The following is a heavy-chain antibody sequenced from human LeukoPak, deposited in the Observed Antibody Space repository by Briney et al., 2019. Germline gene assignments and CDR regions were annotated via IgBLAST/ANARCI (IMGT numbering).Heavy chain of an antibody. CDR3: AKDMGWELLGSFDY. CDR1: GFTFDDYA. J-gene: IGHJ4*02. CDR2: ISWNSGSI. Sequence: PGRSLRLSCAASGFTFDDYAMHWVRQAPGKGLEWVSGISWNSGSIGYADSVKGRFTISRDNAKNSLYLQMNSLRAEDTALYYCAKDMGWELLGSFDYWGQGTLVTVSS. D-gene: IGHD1-26*01. V-gene: IGHV3-9*01.